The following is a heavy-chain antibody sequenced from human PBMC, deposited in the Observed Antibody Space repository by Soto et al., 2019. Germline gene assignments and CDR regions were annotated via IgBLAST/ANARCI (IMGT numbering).Heavy chain of an antibody. CDR1: GYTFTSYG. D-gene: IGHD2-15*01. CDR2: ISAYNGNT. Sequence: QVQLVQSGAEVKKRGASVKVSCKASGYTFTSYGISWVRQAPGQGLEWMGWISAYNGNTNYAQKLQGRVTMTTDTSTSTAYMELRSLRSDDTAVYYCARVRGDIVVVVAATAFDYWGQGTLVTVSS. CDR3: ARVRGDIVVVVAATAFDY. V-gene: IGHV1-18*04. J-gene: IGHJ4*02.